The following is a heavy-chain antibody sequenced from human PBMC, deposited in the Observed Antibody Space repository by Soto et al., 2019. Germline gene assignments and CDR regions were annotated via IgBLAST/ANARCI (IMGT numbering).Heavy chain of an antibody. J-gene: IGHJ5*02. CDR3: ARAPFAWSHGNGNWLHP. CDR2: IYYSGST. Sequence: PSETLSLTCTVSGGSVSSGSYYWSWIRQPPGKGLEWIGYIYYSGSTNYNPSLKSRVTISVDTSKNQFSLKLSSVTAADTAVYYCARAPFAWSHGNGNWLHPYGQGALVSVSS. D-gene: IGHD5-18*01. V-gene: IGHV4-61*01. CDR1: GGSVSSGSYY.